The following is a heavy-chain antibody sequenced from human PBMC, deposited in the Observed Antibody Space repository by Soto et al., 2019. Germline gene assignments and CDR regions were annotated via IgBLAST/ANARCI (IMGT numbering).Heavy chain of an antibody. CDR1: GYTFTSYA. V-gene: IGHV1-18*01. J-gene: IGHJ4*02. CDR2: FGPEDGET. CDR3: ATDLHYYDSSGYYPSLAY. Sequence: GASVKVSCKASGYTFTSYAISWVRQAPGQGLEWMGWFGPEDGETIYTQKFQGRVTMTADTSTDTAYMELSSLRSEDTAVYYCATDLHYYDSSGYYPSLAYWGQGTLVTVSS. D-gene: IGHD3-22*01.